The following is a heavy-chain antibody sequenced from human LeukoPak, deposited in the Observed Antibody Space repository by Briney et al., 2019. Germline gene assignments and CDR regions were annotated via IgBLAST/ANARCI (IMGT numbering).Heavy chain of an antibody. Sequence: SETLSLTCAVYGGSFSGYYWSWIRQPPGKGLEWIGYIYYSGSTNYNPSLKSRVTISVDTSKNQFSLKLSSVTAADTAVYYCAREDPRENWFDPWGQGTLVTVSS. CDR1: GGSFSGYY. V-gene: IGHV4-59*01. CDR2: IYYSGST. CDR3: AREDPRENWFDP. J-gene: IGHJ5*02.